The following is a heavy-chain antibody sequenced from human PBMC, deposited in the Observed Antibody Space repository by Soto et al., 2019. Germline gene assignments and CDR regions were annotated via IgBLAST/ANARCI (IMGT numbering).Heavy chain of an antibody. J-gene: IGHJ4*02. Sequence: SETLSLTCTVSGGSISSYYWSWIRQSPGKGLEWIGYIYYSGSGSTNYSPSLKSRVSISVDTSKNQFSLKLTSVTAADTAVYYCARDRAGGDLDYWGQGTLVTVSS. D-gene: IGHD2-21*02. CDR1: GGSISSYY. V-gene: IGHV4-59*01. CDR2: IYYSGSGST. CDR3: ARDRAGGDLDY.